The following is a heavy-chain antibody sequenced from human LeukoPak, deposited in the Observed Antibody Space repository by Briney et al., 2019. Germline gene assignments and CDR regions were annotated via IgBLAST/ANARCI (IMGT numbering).Heavy chain of an antibody. J-gene: IGHJ4*02. CDR3: ATETIGRHYDY. D-gene: IGHD1-14*01. CDR2: IGPTGTDR. V-gene: IGHV3-21*01. Sequence: VGSLRLSCAASGFTFSSCGFNWVRQAPGKGLEWVSSIGPTGTDRYYADSVRGRFTISRDNAKNSMYLQMDSLRDEDTAVYYCATETIGRHYDYWGQGTLLTVSS. CDR1: GFTFSSCG.